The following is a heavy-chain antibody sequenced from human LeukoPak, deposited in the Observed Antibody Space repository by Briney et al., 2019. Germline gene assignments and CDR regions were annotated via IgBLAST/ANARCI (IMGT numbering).Heavy chain of an antibody. D-gene: IGHD6-19*01. CDR1: GFTFSSYA. CDR2: ISGSGGST. Sequence: GGSLRLSCAASGFTFSSYAMSWVRQAPGKGLERVSAISGSGGSTYYADSVKGRFTISRDNSKNTLYLQMNSLTAEDTAVYYWAKGRRGSEIAVSSYRGQVTMVTVSS. V-gene: IGHV3-23*01. CDR3: AKGRRGSEIAVSSY. J-gene: IGHJ4*02.